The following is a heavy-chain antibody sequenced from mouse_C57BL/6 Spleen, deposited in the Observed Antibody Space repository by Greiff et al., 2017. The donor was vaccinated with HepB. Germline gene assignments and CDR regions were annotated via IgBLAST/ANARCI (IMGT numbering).Heavy chain of an antibody. Sequence: EVMLVESGGGLVKPGGSLKLSCAASGFTFSSYAMSWVRQTPEKRLEWVATISDGGSYTYYPDNVKGRFTISRDNAKNNLYLQMSHLKSEDTAMYYCARDGELTFDDWGQGTTLTVSS. V-gene: IGHV5-4*01. CDR2: ISDGGSYT. J-gene: IGHJ2*01. D-gene: IGHD4-1*01. CDR1: GFTFSSYA. CDR3: ARDGELTFDD.